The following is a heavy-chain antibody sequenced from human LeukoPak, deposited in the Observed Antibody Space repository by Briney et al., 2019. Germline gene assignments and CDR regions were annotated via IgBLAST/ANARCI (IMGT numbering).Heavy chain of an antibody. J-gene: IGHJ4*02. CDR3: AKQLGYCSDGSCYFPY. CDR2: ISNNGGYT. Sequence: PGGSLRLSCAASGFTFSSSAMSWVRQDPGKGLEWVSAISNNGGYTYYAGSVQGRFTISRDNSKSTLCLQMNSLRAEDTAVYYCAKQLGYCSDGSCYFPYWGQGALVTVSS. V-gene: IGHV3-23*01. D-gene: IGHD2-15*01. CDR1: GFTFSSSA.